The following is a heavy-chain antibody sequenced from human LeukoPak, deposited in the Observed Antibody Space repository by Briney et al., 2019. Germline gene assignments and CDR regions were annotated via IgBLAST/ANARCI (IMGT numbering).Heavy chain of an antibody. CDR2: IYYSGTT. CDR1: GGSINSY. J-gene: IGHJ5*02. CDR3: ARDSGTTGEVKFDP. Sequence: SETLSLTCTVSGGSINSYWSWIRQPPGKGLEWIGYIYYSGTTNYNPSLKSRVTISLDTSKNQFSLKLSSVTAADTAVYYCARDSGTTGEVKFDPWGQGTLVTVSS. V-gene: IGHV4-59*12. D-gene: IGHD3-10*01.